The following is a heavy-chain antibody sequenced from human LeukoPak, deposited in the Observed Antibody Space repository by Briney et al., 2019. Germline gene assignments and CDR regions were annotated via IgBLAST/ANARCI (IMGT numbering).Heavy chain of an antibody. CDR1: GYTFTGYY. CDR3: ARDMHYYGSGSYYPPVFDY. J-gene: IGHJ4*02. V-gene: IGHV1-2*02. Sequence: ASVKVSCKASGYTFTGYYMHWVRQAPGQGLEWMGWINPNSGGTNYAQKFQGRVTMTRDTSISTAYMELSRLRSDDTAVYYCARDMHYYGSGSYYPPVFDYWGQGTLVTVSS. D-gene: IGHD3-10*01. CDR2: INPNSGGT.